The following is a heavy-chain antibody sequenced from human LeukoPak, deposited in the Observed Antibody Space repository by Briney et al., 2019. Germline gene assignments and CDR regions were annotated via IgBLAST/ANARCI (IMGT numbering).Heavy chain of an antibody. Sequence: ASVKVSCKASGYTFFTYGITWVRQAPGQGLEWMGWISAYNGNTKYVQNLQGRVTMTTDTSTSTAYMELRSLRSDDTAVYYCAREDYYGSGSQFDHWGQGTLVTVSS. J-gene: IGHJ4*02. D-gene: IGHD3-10*01. V-gene: IGHV1-18*01. CDR3: AREDYYGSGSQFDH. CDR2: ISAYNGNT. CDR1: GYTFFTYG.